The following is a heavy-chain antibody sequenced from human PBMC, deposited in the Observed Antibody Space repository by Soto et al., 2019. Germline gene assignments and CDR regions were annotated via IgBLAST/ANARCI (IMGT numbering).Heavy chain of an antibody. CDR1: GGSINSTKW. V-gene: IGHV4-4*02. CDR3: ARASGYGATFDY. J-gene: IGHJ4*02. D-gene: IGHD5-12*01. Sequence: PSETLSLTCAVSGGSINSTKWWSWVRQPPGKGLEWIGEIYHSGNTNHNPSLKSRVTISVDKSKNQFSLKLTSVTAADTAVYYCARASGYGATFDYWGQGTLVTVSS. CDR2: IYHSGNT.